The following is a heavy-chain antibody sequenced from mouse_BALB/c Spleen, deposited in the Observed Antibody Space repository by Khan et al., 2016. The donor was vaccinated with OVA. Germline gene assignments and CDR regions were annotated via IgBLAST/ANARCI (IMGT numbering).Heavy chain of an antibody. D-gene: IGHD1-1*01. J-gene: IGHJ2*01. CDR3: ATSYFYGYYFDY. V-gene: IGHV5-17*02. CDR2: ISGDSNTI. Sequence: DVQLVESGGGLVQPGGSRKLSCAASGFTFNNYGMHWVRQAPEKGLEWVAYISGDSNTIYYVDSVKGRFTISRDNPKNTLCLQMTSLMSEDTAMYYCATSYFYGYYFDYWGPGTTLTVA. CDR1: GFTFNNYG.